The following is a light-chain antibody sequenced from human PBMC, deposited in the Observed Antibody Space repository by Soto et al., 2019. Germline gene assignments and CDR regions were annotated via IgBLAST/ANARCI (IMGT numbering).Light chain of an antibody. CDR3: AAWDDGLGRLYV. J-gene: IGLJ1*01. CDR2: NND. V-gene: IGLV1-44*01. Sequence: QSVLTQPPSAYGTPGQSVTISCSGSSSNIGRNTVDWYQHVPGAAPRLLMYNNDQRPSGVPDRFSGSKSGTSASLAISGLQSEDEADYYFAAWDDGLGRLYVFGTGTQLTVL. CDR1: SSNIGRNT.